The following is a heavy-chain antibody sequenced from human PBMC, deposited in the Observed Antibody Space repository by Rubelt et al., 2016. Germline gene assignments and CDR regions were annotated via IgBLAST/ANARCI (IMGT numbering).Heavy chain of an antibody. CDR3: ARDHYYDSSEGY. J-gene: IGHJ4*02. D-gene: IGHD3-22*01. V-gene: IGHV3-30*04. Sequence: VQLVESGGGVVQPGRSLRLSCAASGFTFSSYAMHWVRQAPGKGLEWVAVISYDGSNKYYADSVKGRFTISRDNSKKTLYLQMNSLRAEDTAVYYCARDHYYDSSEGYWGQGTLVTVSS. CDR1: GFTFSSYA. CDR2: ISYDGSNK.